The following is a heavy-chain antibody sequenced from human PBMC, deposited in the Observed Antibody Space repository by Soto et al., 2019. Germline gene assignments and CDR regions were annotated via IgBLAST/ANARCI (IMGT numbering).Heavy chain of an antibody. CDR1: GGSISSGGYY. J-gene: IGHJ3*02. V-gene: IGHV4-31*03. CDR2: IYYSGST. CDR3: ARFQEVVVIIGVCAFDI. D-gene: IGHD3-22*01. Sequence: NPSETLSLTCTVSGGSISSGGYYWSWIRQHPGKGLEWIGYIYYSGSTYYNPSLKSRVTISVDTSKNQFSLKLSSVTAADTAVYYCARFQEVVVIIGVCAFDIWGQGTMVTVSS.